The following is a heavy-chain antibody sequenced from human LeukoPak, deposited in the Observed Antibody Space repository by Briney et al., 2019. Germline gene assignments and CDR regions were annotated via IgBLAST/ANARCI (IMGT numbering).Heavy chain of an antibody. V-gene: IGHV3-23*01. CDR1: GFTFSSYA. J-gene: IGHJ4*02. Sequence: GGSLRLSCAASGFTFSSYAMSWVRQAPGKGLEWVSAISGSGGSTYYADSVKGRFTISRDNSKNTLYLQINSLRAEDTAVYYCAKDGSQWLVPTNYWGQRTLVTVSS. CDR3: AKDGSQWLVPTNY. CDR2: ISGSGGST. D-gene: IGHD6-19*01.